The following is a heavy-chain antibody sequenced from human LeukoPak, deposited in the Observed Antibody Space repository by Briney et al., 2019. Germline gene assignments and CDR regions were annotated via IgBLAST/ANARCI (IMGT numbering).Heavy chain of an antibody. Sequence: SETLSLTCAVSGGSISSGGYSWSWIRQPPGKGLEWIGYIYHSGSTYYNPSLKSRVTISVDTSKNQFSLKLSSVTAADTAVYYCARGQQQLVDYWGQGTLVTVFS. V-gene: IGHV4-30-2*05. J-gene: IGHJ4*02. CDR2: IYHSGST. CDR1: GGSISSGGYS. D-gene: IGHD6-13*01. CDR3: ARGQQQLVDY.